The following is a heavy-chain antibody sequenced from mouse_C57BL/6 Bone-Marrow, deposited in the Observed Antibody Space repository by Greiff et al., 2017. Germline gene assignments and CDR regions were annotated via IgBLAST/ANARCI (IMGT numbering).Heavy chain of an antibody. CDR3: ANSNWEEGKRMDY. J-gene: IGHJ4*01. Sequence: VHLVESGPGLVQPSQSLSITCTVSGFSLTSYGVHWVRQSPGKGLEWLGVIWRGGSTDYNAAFMSRLSITKDNSKSQVFFKMNSLQADDTAIYYCANSNWEEGKRMDYWGQGTSVTVAS. V-gene: IGHV2-5*01. D-gene: IGHD4-1*01. CDR2: IWRGGST. CDR1: GFSLTSYG.